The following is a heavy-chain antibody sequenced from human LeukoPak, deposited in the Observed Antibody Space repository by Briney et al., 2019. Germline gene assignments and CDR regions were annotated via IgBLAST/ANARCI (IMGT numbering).Heavy chain of an antibody. CDR3: ARASIAALRAFDI. CDR2: MNPNSGNT. V-gene: IGHV1-8*03. CDR1: GYTFTSYD. J-gene: IGHJ3*02. D-gene: IGHD6-6*01. Sequence: ASVKVSCKASGYTFTSYDINWVRQATGQGLEWMGLMNPNSGNTGYAEKFQGRVTITRNTSISTAYMELSSQRSEDTAAYYCARASIAALRAFDIWGQGTMVTVSS.